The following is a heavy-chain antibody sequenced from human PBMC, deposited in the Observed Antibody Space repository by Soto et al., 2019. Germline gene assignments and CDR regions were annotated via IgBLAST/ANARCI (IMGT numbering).Heavy chain of an antibody. Sequence: GGSLRLSCAASGFTFSSYSMNWVRQAPGKGLEWVSSISSSSSYIYYADSVKGRFTISRDNAKNSLYLQMNSLRAEDTAVYYCARPSGYCSGGSCSYYFDYWGQGTLVTVSS. CDR3: ARPSGYCSGGSCSYYFDY. J-gene: IGHJ4*02. V-gene: IGHV3-21*01. CDR2: ISSSSSYI. D-gene: IGHD2-15*01. CDR1: GFTFSSYS.